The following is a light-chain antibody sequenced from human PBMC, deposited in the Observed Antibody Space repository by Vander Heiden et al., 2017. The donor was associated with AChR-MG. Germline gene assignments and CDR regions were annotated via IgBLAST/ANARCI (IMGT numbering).Light chain of an antibody. Sequence: DIQMTQSPSSLSASVGDRVTITCRASKNIRTFLNWYQQKPGKAPKLLIYASSNLQRGVPSRFSGSGSGTDFTLVIAGLQPEDFASYYCQQSFSSPRSFGRGTKVEI. V-gene: IGKV1-39*01. CDR2: ASS. CDR1: KNIRTF. J-gene: IGKJ2*01. CDR3: QQSFSSPRS.